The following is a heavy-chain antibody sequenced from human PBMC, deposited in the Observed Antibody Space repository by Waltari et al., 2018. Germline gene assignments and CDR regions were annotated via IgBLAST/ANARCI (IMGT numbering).Heavy chain of an antibody. CDR2: ISSSSSYI. Sequence: EVQLVESGGGLVTPGGSLRLSCAASGFTFSSYSMNWVRQAPGKGLEWVSSISSSSSYIYYADSVKGRFTISRDNAKNSLYLQMNSLRAEDTAVYYCAREPSIAAPFDYWGQGTLVTVSS. CDR1: GFTFSSYS. J-gene: IGHJ4*02. CDR3: AREPSIAAPFDY. D-gene: IGHD6-6*01. V-gene: IGHV3-21*01.